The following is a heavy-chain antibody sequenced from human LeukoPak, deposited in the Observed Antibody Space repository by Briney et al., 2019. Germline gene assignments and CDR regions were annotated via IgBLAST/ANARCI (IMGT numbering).Heavy chain of an antibody. CDR3: ARQWGRYCSGGSCYLTSGP. CDR2: IYHSGRT. D-gene: IGHD2-15*01. Sequence: SETLSLTCAVSDYSINSGQNWGWSRQPPGKGVEGIGSIYHSGRTYYKPSLKSGVTSYVDTSKNQFSVKLNTVTAADTAVYYCARQWGRYCSGGSCYLTSGPWGQGTLVTVSS. V-gene: IGHV4-38-2*01. CDR1: DYSINSGQN. J-gene: IGHJ5*02.